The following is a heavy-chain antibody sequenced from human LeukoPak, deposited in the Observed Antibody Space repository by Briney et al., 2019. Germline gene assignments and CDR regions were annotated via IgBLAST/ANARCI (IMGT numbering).Heavy chain of an antibody. D-gene: IGHD2-2*02. J-gene: IGHJ4*02. CDR1: GFTFSNYW. V-gene: IGHV3-7*01. CDR2: IKQDGSEK. CDR3: ARGYCSSSSCYSAIFDY. Sequence: GGSLRLSCAASGFTFSNYWMRWVRQAPGKGLEWVANIKQDGSEKYYVDSVKGRSTISRDNAKNSLYLQMNSLRAEDTAVYYCARGYCSSSSCYSAIFDYWGQGTLVTVSS.